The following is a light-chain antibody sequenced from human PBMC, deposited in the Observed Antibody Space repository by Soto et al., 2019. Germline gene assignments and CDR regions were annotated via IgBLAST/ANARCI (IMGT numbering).Light chain of an antibody. J-gene: IGKJ4*01. CDR1: QAISIW. CDR3: QQANSFPLT. V-gene: IGKV1-12*01. Sequence: DIQMTQSPSFVSASVGDRVTITCRASQAISIWLAWYQQKPGKAPRLLMYAASNLQSGVPSRFSGSGSGTDFTLTISSLQPEDFATYYCQQANSFPLTFGGGTKVDIK. CDR2: AAS.